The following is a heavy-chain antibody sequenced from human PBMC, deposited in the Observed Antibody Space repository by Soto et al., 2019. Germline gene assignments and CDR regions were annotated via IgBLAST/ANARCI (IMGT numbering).Heavy chain of an antibody. CDR3: ARLGMDIVATALDY. Sequence: EVQLVESGGGLVKPGGSLRLSCAASGFTFSSYSMNWVRQAPGKGLEWVSSISSSSSYIYYADSVKGRFTIASDNAKNSLYLQMNSLRAEDTAVYYCARLGMDIVATALDYCGKGPLVPVSS. J-gene: IGHJ4*02. CDR1: GFTFSSYS. CDR2: ISSSSSYI. D-gene: IGHD5-12*01. V-gene: IGHV3-21*01.